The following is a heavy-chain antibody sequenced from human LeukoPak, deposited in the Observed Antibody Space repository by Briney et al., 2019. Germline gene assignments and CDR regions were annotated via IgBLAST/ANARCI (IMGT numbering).Heavy chain of an antibody. CDR1: GGSISSSSYY. CDR3: ARDRWEPNAFDI. Sequence: SETLSLTCTVSGGSISSSSYYWSWIRQPPGKGLEWIGYIYYSGSTNYNPSLKSRVTISVDTSKNQFSLKLSSVTAADTAVYYCARDRWEPNAFDIWGQGTMVTVSS. CDR2: IYYSGST. V-gene: IGHV4-61*01. D-gene: IGHD1-26*01. J-gene: IGHJ3*02.